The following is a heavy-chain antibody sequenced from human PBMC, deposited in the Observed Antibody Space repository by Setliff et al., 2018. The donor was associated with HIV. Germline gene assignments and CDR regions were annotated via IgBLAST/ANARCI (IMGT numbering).Heavy chain of an antibody. CDR3: VKARVDGYYYYYYYMDV. D-gene: IGHD5-18*01. J-gene: IGHJ6*03. Sequence: LRLSCSASGFTFSSYAMHWVRQAPGKGLEYVSAISSNGGSTYYADSVKGRFTISRDNSKNTLYLQMSSLRAEDTAVYYCVKARVDGYYYYYYYMDVWGKGTTVTVSS. CDR2: ISSNGGST. V-gene: IGHV3-64D*09. CDR1: GFTFSSYA.